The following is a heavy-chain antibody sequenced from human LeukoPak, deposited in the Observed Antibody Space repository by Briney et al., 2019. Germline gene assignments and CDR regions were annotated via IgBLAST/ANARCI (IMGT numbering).Heavy chain of an antibody. V-gene: IGHV4-38-2*02. CDR2: IYHSGST. J-gene: IGHJ4*02. Sequence: SETLSLTCTVSGYSISSGYYWGWIRQPPGKGLEWIGSIYHSGSTYYNPSLKSRVTISVDTSKNQFSLKLSSVTAADTAVYYCERDPLGPDYWGQGTLVTVSS. CDR1: GYSISSGYY. CDR3: ERDPLGPDY.